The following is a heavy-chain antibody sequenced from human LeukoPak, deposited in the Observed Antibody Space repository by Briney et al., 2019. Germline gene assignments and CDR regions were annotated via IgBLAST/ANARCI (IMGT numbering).Heavy chain of an antibody. CDR1: GFTFSSYS. Sequence: GGSLRLSCAASGFTFSSYSMNWVRQAPGKGLEWVSSISSSSSYIYYADSVKGRFTISRDNAKNSLYLQMNSLRAEDTAVYYCARGTYYYDSSGYYYPIVPYDYWGQGTLVTVSS. CDR3: ARGTYYYDSSGYYYPIVPYDY. J-gene: IGHJ4*02. V-gene: IGHV3-21*01. CDR2: ISSSSSYI. D-gene: IGHD3-22*01.